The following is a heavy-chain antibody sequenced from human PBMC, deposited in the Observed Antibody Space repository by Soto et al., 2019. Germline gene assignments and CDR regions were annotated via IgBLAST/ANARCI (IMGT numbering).Heavy chain of an antibody. Sequence: GGSLRLSCAASGFTFSSYAMNWVRQAPGKGLEWVALISYDGSNKYYADSVRGRFTISRDSSTNTLFLQMNSLRAADTAVYYCGRCTSTSCHLGSDYWGQGTLVTVSS. CDR3: GRCTSTSCHLGSDY. J-gene: IGHJ4*02. CDR1: GFTFSSYA. V-gene: IGHV3-30-3*01. CDR2: ISYDGSNK. D-gene: IGHD2-2*01.